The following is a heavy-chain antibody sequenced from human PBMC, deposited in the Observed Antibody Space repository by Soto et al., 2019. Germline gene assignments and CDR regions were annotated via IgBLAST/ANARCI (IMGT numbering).Heavy chain of an antibody. V-gene: IGHV3-23*01. CDR1: GFTFSSYA. J-gene: IGHJ4*02. CDR3: AKEGNRDAYNYYFYF. D-gene: IGHD1-1*01. CDR2: ISGSGGST. Sequence: GGSLRLSCAASGFTFSSYAMSWVRQAPGKGLEWVSVISGSGGSTYYEDSVKGRFIISRDNTKNTLYLQMNSLRAVDTTVYYCAKEGNRDAYNYYFYFWGQGTLVTVSS.